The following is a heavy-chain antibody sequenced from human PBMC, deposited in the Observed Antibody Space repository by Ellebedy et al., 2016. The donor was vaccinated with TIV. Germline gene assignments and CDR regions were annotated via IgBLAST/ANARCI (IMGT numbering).Heavy chain of an antibody. D-gene: IGHD1-14*01. V-gene: IGHV5-51*01. CDR2: IDLSDSDT. J-gene: IGHJ4*02. CDR3: AKLGHRATPDDS. Sequence: GESLKISCQGSAYTFINYWIVWVRQMPGRGLEWMGIIDLSDSDTSYSPSFQGQVTISADRSVTTAYRHFNSLKPSDTAVYYCAKLGHRATPDDSWGQGTLVTVSS. CDR1: AYTFINYW.